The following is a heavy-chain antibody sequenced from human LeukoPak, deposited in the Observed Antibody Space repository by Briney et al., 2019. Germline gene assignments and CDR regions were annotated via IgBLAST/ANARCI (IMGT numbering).Heavy chain of an antibody. CDR2: INSDGSST. CDR3: ARVDCSGGSCYFDY. D-gene: IGHD2-15*01. CDR1: GFRFSRYW. V-gene: IGHV3-74*01. J-gene: IGHJ4*02. Sequence: GGSLRLSCAASGFRFSRYWMHWVRQTPGTGRVWVSRINSDGSSTRYADSVKGRFTISRDNAKNTLDLQMSSLRAEDTAVYYCARVDCSGGSCYFDYWGQGTLVTVSS.